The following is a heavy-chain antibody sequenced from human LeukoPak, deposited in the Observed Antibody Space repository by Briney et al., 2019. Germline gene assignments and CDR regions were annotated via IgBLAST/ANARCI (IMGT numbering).Heavy chain of an antibody. CDR3: ARRSHKDRRAAFDI. J-gene: IGHJ3*02. V-gene: IGHV4-39*01. D-gene: IGHD1-14*01. CDR1: GGSISSSSYY. CDR2: IYYSGSP. Sequence: SETLSLTCTVSGGSISSSSYYWGWIRQPPGKGLEWIGSIYYSGSPYYNPSLKSRVTISVDTSKNQFALKLSSVTAADTAVYYCARRSHKDRRAAFDIWGQGTMVTVSS.